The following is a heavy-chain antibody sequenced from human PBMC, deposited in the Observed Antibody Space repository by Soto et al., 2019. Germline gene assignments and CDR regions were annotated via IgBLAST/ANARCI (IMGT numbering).Heavy chain of an antibody. V-gene: IGHV4-61*01. D-gene: IGHD3-3*01. CDR1: GGSFKSGSYS. CDR2: VYHTGRT. Sequence: QVQLQESGPGLVKPSETLSLTCTVSGGSFKSGSYSWSWIRQPPGQGLEWIGYVYHTGRTSYNPSLKSRVSISMDTSKNQFSLNLDSVTAADTAVYFCARDFAYFVSWGQGTLVTVSS. J-gene: IGHJ4*02. CDR3: ARDFAYFVS.